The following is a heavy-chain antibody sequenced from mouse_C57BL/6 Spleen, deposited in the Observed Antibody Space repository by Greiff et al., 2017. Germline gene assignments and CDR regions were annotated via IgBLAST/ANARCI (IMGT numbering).Heavy chain of an antibody. CDR3: ARRAAQDYFYY. CDR2: IDPSDSYT. J-gene: IGHJ2*01. V-gene: IGHV1-50*01. Sequence: QVQLQQPGAELVKPGASVKLSCKASGYTFTSYWMQWVKQRPGQGLEWIGEIDPSDSYTNYNQKFKGKATLTVDTSSSTAYMQLSSLTSEDSAVYYCARRAAQDYFYYWGQGTTRTVSS. D-gene: IGHD3-2*02. CDR1: GYTFTSYW.